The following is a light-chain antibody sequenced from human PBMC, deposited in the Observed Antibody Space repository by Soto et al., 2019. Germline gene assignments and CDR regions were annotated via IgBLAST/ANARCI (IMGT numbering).Light chain of an antibody. Sequence: DIQMTQSPSSLSASVGDRVTITCRASQGISNYLAWYQQKPWKVPKLLIYAASTLQSGVPSRFSGSGSGTYFTLTISSLQPEDVATYYCQKYNGAPWTFGQGTKVEIK. J-gene: IGKJ1*01. CDR2: AAS. V-gene: IGKV1-27*01. CDR1: QGISNY. CDR3: QKYNGAPWT.